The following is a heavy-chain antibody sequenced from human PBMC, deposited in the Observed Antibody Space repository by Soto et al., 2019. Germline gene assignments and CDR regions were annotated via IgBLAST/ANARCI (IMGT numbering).Heavy chain of an antibody. CDR3: ARGIATGQLDP. V-gene: IGHV1-3*01. D-gene: IGHD2-15*01. CDR2: INPDNGNT. CDR1: GYTFTRYT. Sequence: GAAVKVSCKASGYTFTRYTMNWVRQAPGQRLEWMGWINPDNGNTKSSQKFQDRVIITRDTSASTAYMDLSSLRSEDTAVYYCARGIATGQLDPWGQGTLVTVFS. J-gene: IGHJ5*02.